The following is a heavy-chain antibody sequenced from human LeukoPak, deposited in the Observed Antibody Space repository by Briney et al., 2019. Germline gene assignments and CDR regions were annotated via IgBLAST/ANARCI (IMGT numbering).Heavy chain of an antibody. CDR2: ISSSSSYI. J-gene: IGHJ1*01. V-gene: IGHV3-21*01. Sequence: GGSLRLSCAASGFTFSSYSMNWVRQAPGKGLEWVSSISSSSSYIYYADSVKGRFTISRDNAKNSLYLQMNSLRAEDTAVYYCAIDWQEDYGGNDEYFQHWGQGTLVTVSS. CDR3: AIDWQEDYGGNDEYFQH. CDR1: GFTFSSYS. D-gene: IGHD4-23*01.